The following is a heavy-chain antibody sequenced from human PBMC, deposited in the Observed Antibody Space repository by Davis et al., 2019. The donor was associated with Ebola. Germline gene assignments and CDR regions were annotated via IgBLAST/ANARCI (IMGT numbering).Heavy chain of an antibody. CDR2: ISSSSSYT. CDR3: ARDASYSSFILYSMEV. CDR1: GITFSSYG. J-gene: IGHJ6*02. Sequence: GESLKISCASSGITFSSYGMHWVRQAPGKGLEWGSYISSSSSYTNYADSVKGRFTISRDNAKNSLYLQMNSLRAEDTAVYYCARDASYSSFILYSMEVWGQGTTVTVSS. V-gene: IGHV3-21*05. D-gene: IGHD6-19*01.